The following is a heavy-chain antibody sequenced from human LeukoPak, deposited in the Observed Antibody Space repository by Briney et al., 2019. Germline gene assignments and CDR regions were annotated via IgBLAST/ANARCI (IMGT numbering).Heavy chain of an antibody. J-gene: IGHJ5*02. D-gene: IGHD5-24*01. V-gene: IGHV4-59*01. CDR3: AREGYTYARGWFDP. Sequence: SETLSLTCTVSGGSISSYYWSWIRQPPGKGLEWIGYIYYGGSTNYNPSLKSRVTISVDTSKNQFSLKLSSVTAADTAVYYCAREGYTYARGWFDPWGQGTLVTVSS. CDR1: GGSISSYY. CDR2: IYYGGST.